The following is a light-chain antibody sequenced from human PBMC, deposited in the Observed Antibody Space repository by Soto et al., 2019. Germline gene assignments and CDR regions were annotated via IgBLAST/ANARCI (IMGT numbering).Light chain of an antibody. V-gene: IGKV1-39*01. CDR2: AAS. J-gene: IGKJ4*01. Sequence: DIQMTQSPSSLSASVGDRVTITCRASQSISTYLHWYQQKPGKAPNLLIYAASTLQSGVPSRFSGSGSATDFTRTISSLQPEDFATYFCQHCYSTPLTFGGGTKVDIK. CDR3: QHCYSTPLT. CDR1: QSISTY.